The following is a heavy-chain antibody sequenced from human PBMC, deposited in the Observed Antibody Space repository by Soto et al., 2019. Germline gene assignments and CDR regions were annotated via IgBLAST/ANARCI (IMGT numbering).Heavy chain of an antibody. V-gene: IGHV4-39*01. J-gene: IGHJ6*02. CDR1: SGSISSSSYY. CDR2: IYYSGST. D-gene: IGHD6-6*01. CDR3: ARLRSSSSFGYYGMDV. Sequence: SETLALTCTVSSGSISSSSYYWGWIRQPPGKGLEWIGSIYYSGSTYYNPSLKSRVTISVDTSKNQFSLKLSSVTAADTAVYYCARLRSSSSFGYYGMDVWVQGTTVTVSS.